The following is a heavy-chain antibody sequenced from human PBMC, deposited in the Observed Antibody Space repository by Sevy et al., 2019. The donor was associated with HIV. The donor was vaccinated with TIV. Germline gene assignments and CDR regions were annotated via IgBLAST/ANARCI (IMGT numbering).Heavy chain of an antibody. CDR2: ISSSGSTI. CDR3: ARDWGGYCSGGSCSVYYFDY. V-gene: IGHV3-11*01. Sequence: GGSLRLSCAASGFTISDYYMSWIRQAPGKGLEWVSYISSSGSTIYYADSVKGRFTISRDNAKNSLYLQMNSLRAEDTAVYYCARDWGGYCSGGSCSVYYFDYWGQGTLVTVSS. D-gene: IGHD2-15*01. J-gene: IGHJ4*02. CDR1: GFTISDYY.